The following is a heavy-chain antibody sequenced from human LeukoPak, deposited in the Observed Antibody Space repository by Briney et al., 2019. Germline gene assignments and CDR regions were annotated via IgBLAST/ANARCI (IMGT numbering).Heavy chain of an antibody. D-gene: IGHD6-6*01. CDR2: ISWNSGSI. CDR3: AKGLVGSSIADFFDY. J-gene: IGHJ4*02. Sequence: PGGSLRLSCAASGFTFDDYAMHWVRQAPGKGLEWVSGISWNSGSIGYADSVKGRFTISRDNATNSLYLQMNSLRGEDMALYYCAKGLVGSSIADFFDYWGQGILVTVSS. V-gene: IGHV3-9*03. CDR1: GFTFDDYA.